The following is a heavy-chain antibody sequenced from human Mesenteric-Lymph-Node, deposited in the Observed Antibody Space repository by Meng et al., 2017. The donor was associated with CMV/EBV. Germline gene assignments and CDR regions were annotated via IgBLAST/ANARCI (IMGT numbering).Heavy chain of an antibody. CDR3: ARGVGYCSSTSCRRDRFDP. J-gene: IGHJ5*02. D-gene: IGHD2-2*01. Sequence: SETLSLTCTVSGGSITNYYWSWIRQPPGKGLEWIGYIYYSGSSSNYNPSLKSRVTISVDTSKNQFSLKLSSVTAADTAVYYCARGVGYCSSTSCRRDRFDPWGQGTLVTVSS. CDR2: IYYSGSSS. CDR1: GGSITNYY. V-gene: IGHV4-59*12.